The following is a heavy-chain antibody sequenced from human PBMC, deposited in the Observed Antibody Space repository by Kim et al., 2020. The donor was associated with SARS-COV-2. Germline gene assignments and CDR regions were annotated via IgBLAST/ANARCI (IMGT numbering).Heavy chain of an antibody. D-gene: IGHD3-16*01. J-gene: IGHJ4*02. V-gene: IGHV3-48*02. CDR3: AREGARITAYLWGDY. Sequence: DSVKCRFTISRDNAKNSLYLQMNSLRDEDTAVYYCAREGARITAYLWGDYWGQGTLVTVSS.